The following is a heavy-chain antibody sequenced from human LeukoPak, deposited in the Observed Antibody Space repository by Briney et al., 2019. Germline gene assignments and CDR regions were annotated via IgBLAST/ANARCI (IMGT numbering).Heavy chain of an antibody. CDR2: IYSGGST. Sequence: PGGSLRLSCAASGFTFSSYSMNWVRQAPGKGLEWVSVIYSGGSTYYADSVKDRFTISRDNSKNTLYLQMNSLRAEDTAVYYCARWSTFGGPDAFDIWGQGTMVTVSS. V-gene: IGHV3-66*01. CDR1: GFTFSSYS. J-gene: IGHJ3*02. D-gene: IGHD3-16*01. CDR3: ARWSTFGGPDAFDI.